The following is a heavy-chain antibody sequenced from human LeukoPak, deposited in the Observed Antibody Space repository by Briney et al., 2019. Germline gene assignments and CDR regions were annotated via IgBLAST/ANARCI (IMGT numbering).Heavy chain of an antibody. D-gene: IGHD2-15*01. CDR3: AKNSGGTCYSHLDY. V-gene: IGHV3-23*01. CDR2: ISGSGGST. Sequence: GGSLRLSCAASGFTFSSYGMTWVRQAPGKGLEWVSGISGSGGSTYYEDSVKGRFTISRDNSKNTLYLQMNSLRAEDTAVYYCAKNSGGTCYSHLDYWGQGTLVTVSS. CDR1: GFTFSSYG. J-gene: IGHJ4*02.